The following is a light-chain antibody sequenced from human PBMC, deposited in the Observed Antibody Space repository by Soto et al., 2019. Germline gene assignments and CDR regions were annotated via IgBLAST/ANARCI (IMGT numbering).Light chain of an antibody. CDR2: GAS. CDR3: QQYNNWPPYT. CDR1: QSVSSN. V-gene: IGKV3-15*01. J-gene: IGKJ2*01. Sequence: EIVMTQSPATLSVSPGERATLSCRASQSVSSNLAWYQQKPGQAPRLLIYGASTRATGIQARFSGSGSGTEFTLTISSLQSEDVAVYYCQQYNNWPPYTFGQGTKLEIK.